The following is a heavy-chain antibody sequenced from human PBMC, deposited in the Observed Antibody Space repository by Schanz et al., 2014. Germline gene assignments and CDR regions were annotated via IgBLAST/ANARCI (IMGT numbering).Heavy chain of an antibody. D-gene: IGHD3-3*01. CDR3: ARGVRIDY. CDR1: GITFSGYS. CDR2: ISSTSSYI. J-gene: IGHJ4*02. Sequence: EVQLVESGGGVVRPGRSLRLSCAASGITFSGYSMNWVRQAPGKGLEWVSSISSTSSYIFYADSVKGRFTISRDNAKNSLYLQMNSLTAEDTAVYYCARGVRIDYWGQGTLVTVSS. V-gene: IGHV3-21*01.